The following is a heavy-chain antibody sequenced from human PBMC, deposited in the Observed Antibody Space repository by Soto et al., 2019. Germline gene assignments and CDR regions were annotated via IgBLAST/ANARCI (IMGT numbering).Heavy chain of an antibody. CDR3: ARSSFLIPVADH. CDR2: MNPNSGNT. V-gene: IGHV1-8*01. CDR1: GYSFTSYD. J-gene: IGHJ4*02. Sequence: QVQLVHSGAEVKKLGASVKISCKASGYSFTSYDINWVRPATGQGLEWMGWMNPNSGNTDYGQNFQGKVTMTRDTSTRTAYMELSSLRSEDTAVYFCARSSFLIPVADHWGQGTLVTVSS. D-gene: IGHD6-19*01.